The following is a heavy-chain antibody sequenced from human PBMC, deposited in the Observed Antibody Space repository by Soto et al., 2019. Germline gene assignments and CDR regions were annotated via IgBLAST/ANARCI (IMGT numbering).Heavy chain of an antibody. J-gene: IGHJ3*02. CDR3: VGEMVADDVDI. V-gene: IGHV3-23*01. D-gene: IGHD2-8*01. Sequence: EVRLLESGGGLVQPGGSLRLSCAPSGFTFSSYHMTWVRQAPGKGLEWVSTIIGSGGSTYYADSVKGRFTISGDNSKNPLYLRLNSMRVEDPALYYCVGEMVADDVDIWGQGTMVSVSS. CDR1: GFTFSSYH. CDR2: IIGSGGST.